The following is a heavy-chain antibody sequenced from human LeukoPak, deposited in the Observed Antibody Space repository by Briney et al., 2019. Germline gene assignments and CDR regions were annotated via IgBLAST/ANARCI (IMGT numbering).Heavy chain of an antibody. D-gene: IGHD6-13*01. CDR1: GHTFTSYD. J-gene: IGHJ4*02. V-gene: IGHV1-8*01. CDR2: MNPDSGNT. CDR3: ARRIAAAGVGIVY. Sequence: ASVKVSCKASGHTFTSYDMNWVRQATGQGLEWMGWMNPDSGNTGYAQKFQGRVTMTRNPSISTAYMELSSLTSEDTAVYYCARRIAAAGVGIVYWGQETLVTVSS.